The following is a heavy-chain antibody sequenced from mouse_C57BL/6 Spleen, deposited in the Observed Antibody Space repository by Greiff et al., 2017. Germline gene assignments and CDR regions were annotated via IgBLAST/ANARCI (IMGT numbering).Heavy chain of an antibody. CDR1: GFTFSSYA. CDR3: ARGNYYSNSPFAY. CDR2: ISDGGSYT. D-gene: IGHD2-5*01. J-gene: IGHJ3*01. Sequence: EVTVVESGGGLLKPGGSLTLSCAASGFTFSSYALSWVRQTPEKRLEWVATISDGGSYTYYPDNVKGRFTISRDNAKNNLYLQMSHLKSEDTAMYYCARGNYYSNSPFAYWGQGTLVTVSA. V-gene: IGHV5-4*03.